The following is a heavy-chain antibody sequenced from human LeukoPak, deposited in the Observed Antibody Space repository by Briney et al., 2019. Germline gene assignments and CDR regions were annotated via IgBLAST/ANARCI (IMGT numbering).Heavy chain of an antibody. J-gene: IGHJ4*02. CDR1: GFTFSSYG. CDR3: ARVWYGSGSYYLDY. Sequence: PGRSLRLSCAASGFTFSSYGMHWVRQAPGKGLEWVAVIWYDESNKYYADSVKGRFAIFRDNSKNTLYLQTNSLRVEDTAVYFCARVWYGSGSYYLDYWGQGTLVTVSS. V-gene: IGHV3-33*01. CDR2: IWYDESNK. D-gene: IGHD3-10*01.